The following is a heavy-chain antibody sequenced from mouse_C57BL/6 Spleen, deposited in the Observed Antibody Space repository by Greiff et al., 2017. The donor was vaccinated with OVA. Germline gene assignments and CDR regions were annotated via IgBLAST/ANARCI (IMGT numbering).Heavy chain of an antibody. Sequence: QVQLKESGAELARPGASVKMSCKASGYTFTSYTMHWVKQRPGQGLEWIGYINPSSGYTKYNRKFKDKATLTADKSSSTAYMQLSSLTSEDSAVYYCARSWYDLGGYFDYWGQGTTLTVSS. J-gene: IGHJ2*01. CDR1: GYTFTSYT. CDR3: ARSWYDLGGYFDY. V-gene: IGHV1-4*01. D-gene: IGHD2-1*01. CDR2: INPSSGYT.